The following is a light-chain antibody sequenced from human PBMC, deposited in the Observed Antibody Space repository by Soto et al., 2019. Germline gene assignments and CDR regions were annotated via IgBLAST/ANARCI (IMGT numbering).Light chain of an antibody. CDR1: QSLLYSSNNKNY. CDR3: QQYYSNALT. V-gene: IGKV4-1*01. Sequence: DIVMTQSPDSLAVSLGERATINCKSSQSLLYSSNNKNYLAWYQQKPGQPPKLLIYWASTRKSGVPDRFSGSGSGTDFTLTISSLQAEDVAVYYCQQYYSNALTFGGGTKVEIK. J-gene: IGKJ4*01. CDR2: WAS.